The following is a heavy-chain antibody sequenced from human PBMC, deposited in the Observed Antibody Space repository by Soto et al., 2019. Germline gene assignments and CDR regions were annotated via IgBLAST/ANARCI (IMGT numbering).Heavy chain of an antibody. D-gene: IGHD6-19*01. CDR1: GGTFSNYA. CDR2: ITPFFGTA. V-gene: IGHV1-69*12. CDR3: AQTLGSEVAGPGRFDL. Sequence: QVQLVQSGAEVKKPGSSVKVSCKASGGTFSNYAISWVRQAPGQGLEWMGGITPFFGTANYAQKFQGRVTITADESMSTAYMELSRLRSEDTAVYYCAQTLGSEVAGPGRFDLWGRGTLVTVSS. J-gene: IGHJ2*01.